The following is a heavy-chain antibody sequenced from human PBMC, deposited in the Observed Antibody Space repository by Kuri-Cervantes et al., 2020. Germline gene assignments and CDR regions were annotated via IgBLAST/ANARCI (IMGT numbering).Heavy chain of an antibody. CDR2: IKQDGSEK. Sequence: GESLKISCAASGFTFSNYWMSWVRQAPGKGLEWVANIKQDGSEKYYVDSVKGRFTISRDNAKNSLYLQMNSLRAEDTAVYYCARDPGTTVVIRDAFDIWGQGTMVTVSS. D-gene: IGHD4-23*01. J-gene: IGHJ3*02. CDR3: ARDPGTTVVIRDAFDI. V-gene: IGHV3-7*01. CDR1: GFTFSNYW.